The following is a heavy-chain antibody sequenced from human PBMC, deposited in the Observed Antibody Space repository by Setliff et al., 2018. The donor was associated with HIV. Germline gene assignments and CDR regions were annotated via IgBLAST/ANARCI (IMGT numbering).Heavy chain of an antibody. D-gene: IGHD1-1*01. V-gene: IGHV3-21*01. J-gene: IGHJ4*02. CDR2: INSNSVYI. CDR1: GFTFSSYS. Sequence: PGGSLRLSCAASGFTFSSYSMNWVRQVPGKGLEWVASINSNSVYIMYADSVKGRFTIPRDNSKNTLYLQLNSLRPEDTAVYYCASARIPTGGTSTSFDYWGQGTLVTVSS. CDR3: ASARIPTGGTSTSFDY.